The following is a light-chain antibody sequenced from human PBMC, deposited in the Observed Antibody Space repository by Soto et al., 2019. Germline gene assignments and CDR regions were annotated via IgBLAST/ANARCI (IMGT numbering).Light chain of an antibody. V-gene: IGKV1-5*03. J-gene: IGKJ1*01. Sequence: DIQMTQSPSTLSGSVGDRVTITCRASQTISSWLAWYQQKPGKAPKLLIYQASRLESGVPSRFSGGGSGTEFALTISSLQPDDFATYYCQEYNTYSRTFGQGTKVDIK. CDR1: QTISSW. CDR2: QAS. CDR3: QEYNTYSRT.